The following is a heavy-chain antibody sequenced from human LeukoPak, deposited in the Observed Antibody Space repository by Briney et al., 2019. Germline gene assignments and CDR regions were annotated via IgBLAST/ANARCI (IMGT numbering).Heavy chain of an antibody. D-gene: IGHD1-26*01. CDR2: INYNGNT. CDR1: GGSIRTNY. J-gene: IGHJ4*02. Sequence: SETLSLTCTVSGGSIRTNYWSWIRQTPGKGLEWIAYINYNGNTNSNPSLKSRVTISVDTSRSQFSLKLSSVTAPDTAMYYCARHGQDTGNFYAHFDYWGQGILVTVSS. CDR3: ARHGQDTGNFYAHFDY. V-gene: IGHV4-59*08.